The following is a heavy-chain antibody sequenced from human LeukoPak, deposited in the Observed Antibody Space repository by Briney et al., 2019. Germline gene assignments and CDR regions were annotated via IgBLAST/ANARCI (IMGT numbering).Heavy chain of an antibody. Sequence: KPGESLKISCKGSGYSFTSYWIGWVRPMPGKGLEWMGIIYPGDSDTRYCPSFQGKVTISADKSISTAYLQWSSLRASDTAMYYCARPRRGYSGYDYLYYFDYWGQGTLVTVSS. CDR2: IYPGDSDT. J-gene: IGHJ4*02. D-gene: IGHD5-12*01. CDR1: GYSFTSYW. V-gene: IGHV5-51*03. CDR3: ARPRRGYSGYDYLYYFDY.